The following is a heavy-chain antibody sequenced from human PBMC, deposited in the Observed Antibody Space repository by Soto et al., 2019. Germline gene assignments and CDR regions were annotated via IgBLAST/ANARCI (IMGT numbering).Heavy chain of an antibody. Sequence: PSENLSLTRTVSAGSISINTHYWGWILHSPGKGLEWIGSIYYSGSTYYNPSLKSRVTISVDTSKNQFSLKLTSVTAADTAVFYGASHSHYYESSGYYWQWGEGTMVS. CDR2: IYYSGST. D-gene: IGHD3-22*01. CDR1: AGSISINTHY. CDR3: ASHSHYYESSGYYWQ. J-gene: IGHJ3*01. V-gene: IGHV4-39*01.